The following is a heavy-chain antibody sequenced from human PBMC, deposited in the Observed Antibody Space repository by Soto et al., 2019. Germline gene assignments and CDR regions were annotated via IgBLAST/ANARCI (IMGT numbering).Heavy chain of an antibody. CDR3: ATNDLYDSSASNDGFNV. CDR2: FIPIFGTT. D-gene: IGHD3-22*01. Sequence: ASVKVSCKASGSTLNTYPINLVREAPGQGLKWMGGFIPIFGTTNFAQEFQGRVTSTADKPTDAVYLELISLRSDDTALYYCATNDLYDSSASNDGFNVCGQGTMVTV. J-gene: IGHJ3*01. V-gene: IGHV1-69*06. CDR1: GSTLNTYP.